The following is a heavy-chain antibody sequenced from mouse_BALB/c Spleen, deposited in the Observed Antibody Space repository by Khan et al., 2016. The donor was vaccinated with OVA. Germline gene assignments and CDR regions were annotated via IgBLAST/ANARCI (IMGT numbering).Heavy chain of an antibody. Sequence: QVQLKQSGAELARPGASVKMSCKASGYTFTSYTIHWIKLRPGQGLEWIGYINPSNAYTNYNQRFKDKATLTADKTSTTAYIQLSSLTSDDSAVYDCVRDGAYHRNDGWFAYGGLGTLVTGSA. CDR2: INPSNAYT. CDR3: VRDGAYHRNDGWFAY. D-gene: IGHD2-14*01. J-gene: IGHJ3*01. CDR1: GYTFTSYT. V-gene: IGHV1-4*01.